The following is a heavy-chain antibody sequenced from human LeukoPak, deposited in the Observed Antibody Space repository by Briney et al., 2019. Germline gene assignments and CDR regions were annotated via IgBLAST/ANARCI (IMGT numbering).Heavy chain of an antibody. Sequence: GGSLRLSCAASGFNFSSYAMHWVRQAPGKGLEWVAVISYDGSNKYYADSVKGRFTISRDNSKNTLYLQMNSLRAEDTAVYYCATGGSSYGPNWFDPWGQGTLVTVSS. J-gene: IGHJ5*02. CDR3: ATGGSSYGPNWFDP. D-gene: IGHD5-18*01. V-gene: IGHV3-30*04. CDR1: GFNFSSYA. CDR2: ISYDGSNK.